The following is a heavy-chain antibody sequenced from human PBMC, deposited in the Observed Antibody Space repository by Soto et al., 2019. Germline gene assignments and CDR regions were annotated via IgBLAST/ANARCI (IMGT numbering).Heavy chain of an antibody. J-gene: IGHJ6*02. CDR1: GGTFSSYA. CDR3: AAALVVPAAKPPVYYYYGMDV. Sequence: GASVKVSCKASGGTFSSYAISWVRQAPGQGLEWMGGIIPIFGTANYAQKFQGRVTITADKSTSTAYMELSSLRSEDTAVYYCAAALVVPAAKPPVYYYYGMDVWGQGTTVTVSS. D-gene: IGHD2-2*02. CDR2: IIPIFGTA. V-gene: IGHV1-69*06.